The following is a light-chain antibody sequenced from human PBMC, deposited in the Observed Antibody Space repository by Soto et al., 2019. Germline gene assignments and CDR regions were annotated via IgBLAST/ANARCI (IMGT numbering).Light chain of an antibody. CDR3: CSYAGSSTFYV. Sequence: QSALTQPASVSGSPGQSITISCTGTSSDVGSYDLVSWFQHHPGKAPKLMIYEVSKRPSGVSNRFPGSKSGNTASLTISGLQAEDEADYFCCSYAGSSTFYVFGIGTKLTVL. V-gene: IGLV2-23*02. CDR1: SSDVGSYDL. J-gene: IGLJ1*01. CDR2: EVS.